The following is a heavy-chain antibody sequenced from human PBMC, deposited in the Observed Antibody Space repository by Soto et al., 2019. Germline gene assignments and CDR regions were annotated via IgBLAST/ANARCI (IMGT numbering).Heavy chain of an antibody. CDR3: ARDLGLPPGNWFDP. J-gene: IGHJ5*02. V-gene: IGHV1-69*13. Sequence: SVKVSCKASGGTFSSYAISWVRQAPGQGLEWMGGIIPIFGTANYAQKFQGRVTITADESTSTAYMELSSLRSEDTAVYYCARDLGLPPGNWFDPWGQGTLVTVSS. CDR2: IIPIFGTA. CDR1: GGTFSSYA. D-gene: IGHD4-17*01.